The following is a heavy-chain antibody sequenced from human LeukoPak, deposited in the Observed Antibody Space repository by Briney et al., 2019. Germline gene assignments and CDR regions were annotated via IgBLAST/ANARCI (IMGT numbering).Heavy chain of an antibody. J-gene: IGHJ6*02. D-gene: IGHD3-16*01. CDR1: GGTFSSYA. Sequence: ASVKVCCKASGGTFSSYAISWVRQAPGQGLEWMGGIIPIFGTANYAQKFQGRVTITADESTSTAYMELSSLRSEDTAVYYCARDLGPLLGYGMDVWGQGTTVTVSS. CDR3: ARDLGPLLGYGMDV. CDR2: IIPIFGTA. V-gene: IGHV1-69*13.